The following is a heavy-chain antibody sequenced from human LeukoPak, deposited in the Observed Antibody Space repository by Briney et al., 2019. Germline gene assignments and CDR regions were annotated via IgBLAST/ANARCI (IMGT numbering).Heavy chain of an antibody. D-gene: IGHD2-15*01. CDR2: ISAYNGNT. Sequence: ASVKVSCKASGYTFTSYGISWVRQAPGQGLEWMGWISAYNGNTNYAQKLQGRVTMTTDTSTSTAYMELRSLRSDDTAVYYCARAGGCCSGGSCYWDYFDYWGQGTLVTVSS. V-gene: IGHV1-18*01. J-gene: IGHJ4*02. CDR1: GYTFTSYG. CDR3: ARAGGCCSGGSCYWDYFDY.